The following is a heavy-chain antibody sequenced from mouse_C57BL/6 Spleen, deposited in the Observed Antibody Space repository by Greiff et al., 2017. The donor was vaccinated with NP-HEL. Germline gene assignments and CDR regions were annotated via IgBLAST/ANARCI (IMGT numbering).Heavy chain of an antibody. Sequence: DVHLVESGGDLVKPGGSLKLSCAASGFTFSSYGMSWVRQTPDKRLEWVATISSGGSYTYYPDSVKGRFTISRDNAKNTLYLQMSSLKSEDTAMYYCARCWDVRYFDVWGTGTTVTVSS. CDR1: GFTFSSYG. D-gene: IGHD4-1*01. J-gene: IGHJ1*03. CDR2: ISSGGSYT. CDR3: ARCWDVRYFDV. V-gene: IGHV5-6*01.